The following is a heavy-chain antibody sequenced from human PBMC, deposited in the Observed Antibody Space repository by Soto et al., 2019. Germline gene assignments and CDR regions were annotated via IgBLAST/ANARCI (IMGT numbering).Heavy chain of an antibody. CDR3: ARDGSRGYSSYVDN. V-gene: IGHV3-30-3*01. J-gene: IGHJ4*02. CDR1: GFTFSTYA. CDR2: ISYDGSNK. D-gene: IGHD5-18*01. Sequence: QVQLVESGGGVVQPGRSLRLSCAASGFTFSTYAMHWVRQAPGKGLEWVAVISYDGSNKYYADSVKGRFTISRDNSKNTLYLQMNSLRAEDTAVYYCARDGSRGYSSYVDNWGQGTLVTVSS.